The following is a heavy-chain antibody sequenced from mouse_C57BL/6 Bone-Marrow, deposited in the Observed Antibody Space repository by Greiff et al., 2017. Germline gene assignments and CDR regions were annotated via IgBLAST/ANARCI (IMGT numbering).Heavy chain of an antibody. CDR1: GYTFTDYE. CDR2: IDPETGGT. Sequence: QVQLQQSGAELVRPGASVTLSCKASGYTFTDYEMHWVKQTPVHGLEWIGSIDPETGGTADNQKFKGKAILTADKSSSTAYMELRSLTSENSAVFYCTASEGYYGSGCYAMEYWGEGASGTVA. V-gene: IGHV1-15*01. J-gene: IGHJ4*01. CDR3: TASEGYYGSGCYAMEY. D-gene: IGHD1-1*01.